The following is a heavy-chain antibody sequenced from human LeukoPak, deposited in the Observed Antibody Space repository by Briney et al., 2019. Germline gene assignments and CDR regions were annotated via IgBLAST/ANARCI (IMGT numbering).Heavy chain of an antibody. D-gene: IGHD6-13*01. Sequence: GGSLRLSCTASRSTFNKYWMHWVRQAPGKGLVWVSRINIDGSSISYADSVKGRFTISRDNAKSTLYLQMNSLRAEDTAVYYCARVPAAGTQFDDWGQGPWSPSPQ. CDR2: INIDGSSI. J-gene: IGHJ4*02. CDR1: RSTFNKYW. CDR3: ARVPAAGTQFDD. V-gene: IGHV3-74*01.